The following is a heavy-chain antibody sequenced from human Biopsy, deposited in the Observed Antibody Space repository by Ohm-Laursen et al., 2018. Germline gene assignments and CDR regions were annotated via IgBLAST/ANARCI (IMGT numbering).Heavy chain of an antibody. CDR2: IYYSGTT. CDR1: GGSVSSGGFY. J-gene: IGHJ2*01. D-gene: IGHD4-23*01. Sequence: TLSLTCTVSGGSVSSGGFYWSWIRQHPGKGLEWIGYIYYSGTTYYNPSLKSLVTISVDTSTNQFSLKLNSVTAADTAVYYCARRPYGGTRYWYFDLWGRGTLVTVSS. V-gene: IGHV4-31*01. CDR3: ARRPYGGTRYWYFDL.